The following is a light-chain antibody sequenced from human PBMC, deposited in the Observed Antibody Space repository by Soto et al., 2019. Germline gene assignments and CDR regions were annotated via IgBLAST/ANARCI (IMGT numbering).Light chain of an antibody. CDR1: QGISSY. Sequence: IQLTQSPSSLSASVGDRVTITCRASQGISSYLGWYQQKPGKAPKLLIYGASTLESGVPSRFSGSGSGTEFTLSISSLQPDDFATYYCQQYNSYPLTFGGGTKVDIK. CDR2: GAS. CDR3: QQYNSYPLT. J-gene: IGKJ4*01. V-gene: IGKV1-9*01.